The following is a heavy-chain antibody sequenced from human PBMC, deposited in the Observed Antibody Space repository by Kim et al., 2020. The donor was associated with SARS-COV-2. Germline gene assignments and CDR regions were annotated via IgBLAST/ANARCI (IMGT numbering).Heavy chain of an antibody. Sequence: SETLSLTCTVSGGSISSYYWSWIRQPAGKGLEWIGRIYTSGSTNYNPSLKSRVTMSVDTSKNQFSLKLSSVTAADTAVYYCAVTGVLRNCSSTSCYNGPDYWGQGTLVTVSS. CDR3: AVTGVLRNCSSTSCYNGPDY. J-gene: IGHJ4*02. D-gene: IGHD2-2*02. CDR1: GGSISSYY. V-gene: IGHV4-4*07. CDR2: IYTSGST.